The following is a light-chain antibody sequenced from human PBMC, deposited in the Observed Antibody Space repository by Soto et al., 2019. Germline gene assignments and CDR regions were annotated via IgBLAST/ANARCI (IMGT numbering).Light chain of an antibody. CDR1: SSDVGGYNY. J-gene: IGLJ1*01. V-gene: IGLV2-14*01. Sequence: QSVLTQPASVSGSPGQSITISCTGTSSDVGGYNYVSWYQQHPGKAPKLMIYEVSNRPSGVSFRFSGSKSGNTASLTISGLQAEDEADYYCSSYTSRTTYVFRTGTKVTVL. CDR2: EVS. CDR3: SSYTSRTTYV.